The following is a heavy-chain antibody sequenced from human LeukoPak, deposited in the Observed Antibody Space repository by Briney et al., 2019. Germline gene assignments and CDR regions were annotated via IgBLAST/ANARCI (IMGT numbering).Heavy chain of an antibody. Sequence: ASVKVSCKASGYTFTNYYIHWVRQAPGQGPEWMGIINPTGGSTTYAQKFQGRVTMTRDTSTSTVYMELSSLRSEDTAVYYCARANFYDSSGRYFYCGMDVWGQGTTVTVSS. CDR2: INPTGGST. J-gene: IGHJ6*02. V-gene: IGHV1-46*01. CDR3: ARANFYDSSGRYFYCGMDV. CDR1: GYTFTNYY. D-gene: IGHD3-22*01.